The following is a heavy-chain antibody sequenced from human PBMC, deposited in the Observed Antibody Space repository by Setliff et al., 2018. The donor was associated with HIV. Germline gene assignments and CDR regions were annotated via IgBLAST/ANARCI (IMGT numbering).Heavy chain of an antibody. CDR2: IYYSGRT. CDR1: GGSISSSSYY. Sequence: SETLSLTCTVSGGSISSSSYYWGWIRQPPGKGLEWIGNIYYSGRTYSNPSLKSRLTISKDTSKNQFSLQLSSVTAADTAVYYCARDNYDSRGYFFGYWGQGTQVTVSS. D-gene: IGHD3-22*01. CDR3: ARDNYDSRGYFFGY. J-gene: IGHJ4*02. V-gene: IGHV4-39*07.